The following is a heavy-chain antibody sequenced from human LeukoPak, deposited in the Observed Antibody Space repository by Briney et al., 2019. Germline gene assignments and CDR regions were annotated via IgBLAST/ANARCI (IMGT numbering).Heavy chain of an antibody. CDR2: ISGDGGST. Sequence: AGGSLRLSCAASGFTFHDYAIHWVRQVPGKGLGWVSLISGDGGSTYYAGSVKGRFTISRDNSKNSLYLQMNSLRTEDTALYYCAKATTSAGWDWFDPWGQGTLVTVSS. D-gene: IGHD1-1*01. CDR3: AKATTSAGWDWFDP. J-gene: IGHJ5*02. V-gene: IGHV3-43*02. CDR1: GFTFHDYA.